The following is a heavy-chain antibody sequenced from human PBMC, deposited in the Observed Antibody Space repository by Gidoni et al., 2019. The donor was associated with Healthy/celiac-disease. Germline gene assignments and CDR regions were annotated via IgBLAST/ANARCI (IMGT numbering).Heavy chain of an antibody. D-gene: IGHD2-21*02. CDR3: ARGRVTAGAFDI. V-gene: IGHV4-34*01. J-gene: IGHJ3*02. CDR2: INHSGST. Sequence: QPQLPPWGSGLLKPPETLSLTCAVYGGSFSGYYWSWIRQPPGKGLEWIGEINHSGSTNYNPSLKSRVTISVDTSKNQFSLKLSSVTAADTAVYDCARGRVTAGAFDIWGQGTMVTVSS. CDR1: GGSFSGYY.